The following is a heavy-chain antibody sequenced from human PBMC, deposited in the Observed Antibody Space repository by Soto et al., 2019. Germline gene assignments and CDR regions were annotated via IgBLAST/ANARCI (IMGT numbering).Heavy chain of an antibody. V-gene: IGHV1-8*01. D-gene: IGHD2-21*02. CDR1: GYTFTSYD. CDR2: MNPNSGNT. Sequence: ASVKVSCKASGYTFTSYDINWVRQATGQGLEWMGWMNPNSGNTGYAQKFQGRVTMTRNTSISTAYMELSSLRSEDTAVYYCARGFSALAYCGGDCYSAGIPLIDPWGQGTLVTV. CDR3: ARGFSALAYCGGDCYSAGIPLIDP. J-gene: IGHJ5*02.